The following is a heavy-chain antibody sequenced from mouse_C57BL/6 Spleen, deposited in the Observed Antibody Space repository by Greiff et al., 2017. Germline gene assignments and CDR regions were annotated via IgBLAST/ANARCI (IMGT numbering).Heavy chain of an antibody. CDR1: GYAFSSSW. J-gene: IGHJ4*01. CDR3: AGGIYAMDY. Sequence: QVQLQQSGPELVKPGASVKISCKASGYAFSSSWMNWVKQRPGKGLEWIGRIYPGDGDTNYNGKFKGKATLTADKSSSTAYMQLSSLTSEDSAVYCCAGGIYAMDYWGQGTSVTVSS. V-gene: IGHV1-82*01. CDR2: IYPGDGDT.